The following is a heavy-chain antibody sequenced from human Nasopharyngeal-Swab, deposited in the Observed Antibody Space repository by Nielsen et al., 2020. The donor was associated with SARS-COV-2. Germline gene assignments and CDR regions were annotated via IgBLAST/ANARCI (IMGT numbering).Heavy chain of an antibody. Sequence: GESLKISCAASGFTFSSYSMNWVRQAPGKGLEWVSSISSSSSYIYYADSVKGRFTISRDNAKNLLYLQMNSLRAEDMAVYYCARDLSTTVTTRGVLDYWGQGTLVTVSS. V-gene: IGHV3-21*01. D-gene: IGHD4-17*01. CDR1: GFTFSSYS. CDR2: ISSSSSYI. J-gene: IGHJ4*02. CDR3: ARDLSTTVTTRGVLDY.